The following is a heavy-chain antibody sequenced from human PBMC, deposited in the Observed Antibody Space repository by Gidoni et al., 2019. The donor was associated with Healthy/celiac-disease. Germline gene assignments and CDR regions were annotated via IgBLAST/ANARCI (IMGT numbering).Heavy chain of an antibody. CDR2: INPSGGST. V-gene: IGHV1-46*01. Sequence: QVQLVQSGAEVKKPGASVTVSCKASGYTFTSYYMHWVRQAPGQGLEWMGIINPSGGSTSYAQKFQGRVTMTRDTSTSTVYMELSSLRSEDTAVYYCARRYDILTGWGGESKYYFDYWGQGTLVTVSS. J-gene: IGHJ4*02. D-gene: IGHD3-9*01. CDR3: ARRYDILTGWGGESKYYFDY. CDR1: GYTFTSYY.